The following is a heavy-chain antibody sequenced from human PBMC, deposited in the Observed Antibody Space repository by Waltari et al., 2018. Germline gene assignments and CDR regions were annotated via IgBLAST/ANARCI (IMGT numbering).Heavy chain of an antibody. D-gene: IGHD3-22*01. J-gene: IGHJ4*02. Sequence: EGDLLESGGGLVQPGGSLRLSCAVYGFTFSYFAMNWVRQAPGKGLEWVSSISGSGDRADYAGSVKGRFTISRDNSKNTVYLQMDSLRVDDTAVYYCAKRDYYDSNGYFDYWGQGTLVTVSS. CDR2: ISGSGDRA. V-gene: IGHV3-23*01. CDR3: AKRDYYDSNGYFDY. CDR1: GFTFSYFA.